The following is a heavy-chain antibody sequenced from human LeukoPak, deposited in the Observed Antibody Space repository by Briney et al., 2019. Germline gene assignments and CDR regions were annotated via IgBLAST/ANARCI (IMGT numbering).Heavy chain of an antibody. CDR1: GFTVSSNY. D-gene: IGHD3-10*01. CDR2: IYSGGST. J-gene: IGHJ5*02. CDR3: ARGMVRGVIIFRRSWFDP. V-gene: IGHV3-66*01. Sequence: GGSLRLSCAASGFTVSSNYMSWVRQAPGKGLEWVSVIYSGGSTYYADSVKGRFTISRDNSKNTLYLQMNSLRAEDTAVYYCARGMVRGVIIFRRSWFDPWGQGTLVTVSS.